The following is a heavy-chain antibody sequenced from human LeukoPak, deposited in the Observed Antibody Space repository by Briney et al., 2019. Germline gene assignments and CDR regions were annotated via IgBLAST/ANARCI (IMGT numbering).Heavy chain of an antibody. CDR3: ARDTRGIYDYIWGSYRYTAIGY. V-gene: IGHV3-21*01. CDR1: GFTFSSYS. Sequence: GGSLRLSCAASGFTFSSYSMNWVRQAPGKGPEWVSSISSSSSYIYYADSVKGRFTISRDNAKNSLYLQMNSLRAEDTAVYYCARDTRGIYDYIWGSYRYTAIGYWGQGTLVTVSS. D-gene: IGHD3-16*02. J-gene: IGHJ4*02. CDR2: ISSSSSYI.